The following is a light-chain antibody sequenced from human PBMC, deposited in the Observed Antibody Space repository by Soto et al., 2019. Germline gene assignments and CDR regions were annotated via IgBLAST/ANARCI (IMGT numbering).Light chain of an antibody. V-gene: IGKV3-20*01. CDR3: QQYGSSPPYT. CDR2: GAS. J-gene: IGKJ2*01. CDR1: HSVSSSY. Sequence: EIVLTQSPGTLSLSPGERATLSCRASHSVSSSYLAWYQQKPGQAPRLLIYGASSRATGVPDRFSGSGSGTDFTLTISRLEPEDFAAYYCQQYGSSPPYTFGQGTQLEMK.